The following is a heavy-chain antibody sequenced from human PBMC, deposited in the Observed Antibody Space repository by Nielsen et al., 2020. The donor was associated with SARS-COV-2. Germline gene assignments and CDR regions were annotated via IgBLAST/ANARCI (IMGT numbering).Heavy chain of an antibody. CDR1: GFTFSSYE. CDR3: ARGRYYFDF. Sequence: GGSLRLSCAASGFTFSSYELNWVRQAPGKGLEWVSYISGSGNTIYYTDSAKGRFTTSRDNAKNSLSLQMNSLRPEDTAVYYCARGRYYFDFWGQGTLVTVSS. V-gene: IGHV3-48*03. CDR2: ISGSGNTI. J-gene: IGHJ4*02.